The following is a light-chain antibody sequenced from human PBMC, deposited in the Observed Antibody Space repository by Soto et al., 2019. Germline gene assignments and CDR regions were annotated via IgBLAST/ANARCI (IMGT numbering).Light chain of an antibody. J-gene: IGKJ2*01. Sequence: EIVLTQSPGTLSLSPGERATLSCRASQSVSSSYLAWYQQKPGQPPRLLIYGASSRATGIPDRFSGSGSGTAFPLTISRLEPEDLAVYYCQQYGSSPYTFGPGTKLDIK. CDR2: GAS. V-gene: IGKV3-20*01. CDR3: QQYGSSPYT. CDR1: QSVSSSY.